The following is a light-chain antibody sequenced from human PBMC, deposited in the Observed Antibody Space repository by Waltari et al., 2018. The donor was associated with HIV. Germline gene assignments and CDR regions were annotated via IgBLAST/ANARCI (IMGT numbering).Light chain of an antibody. CDR2: EVN. CDR1: TSDIGGSDY. Sequence: QSALTQAASVSGSLGKSHTISCTGTTSDIGGSDYVSWYQQHPGKAPKLLIYEVNNRPSGVSNRVSGSKSGHTAFLTISGLQAEDEADYYCSSYTSTRDSYVFGTGTNVTVL. V-gene: IGLV2-14*01. CDR3: SSYTSTRDSYV. J-gene: IGLJ1*01.